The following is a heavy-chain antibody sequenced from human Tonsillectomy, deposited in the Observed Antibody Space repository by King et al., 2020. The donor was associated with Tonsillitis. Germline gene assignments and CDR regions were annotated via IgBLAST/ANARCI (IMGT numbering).Heavy chain of an antibody. J-gene: IGHJ4*02. CDR2: IRSKAYGGTA. CDR3: TSRIHDYGDYGSRGGFDS. D-gene: IGHD4-17*01. Sequence: VQLVESGGGLVQPGRSLRVSCRPSGFTFGDYIMSWFRQAPGKGLEWVGFIRSKAYGGTAEYAASVKGRFTISRDDSKSITYVQMNSLKTEDTVVYYCTSRIHDYGDYGSRGGFDSWGQGTLVTVSS. V-gene: IGHV3-49*03. CDR1: GFTFGDYI.